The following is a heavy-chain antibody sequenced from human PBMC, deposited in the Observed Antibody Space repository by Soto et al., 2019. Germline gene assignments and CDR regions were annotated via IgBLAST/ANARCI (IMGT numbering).Heavy chain of an antibody. CDR2: ISGSGTTT. CDR3: ARLGDYGSGSY. CDR1: GFSFSSFS. Sequence: EVHLVESGGDLVQPGGSLRLSCAASGFSFSSFSMNWVCQGPGKGRAWVSYISGSGTTTYYADSVKGRFTISRDNAKNSQYLQMSSLQAEDKAVYYCARLGDYGSGSYWGQGTLVTVSS. D-gene: IGHD3-10*01. J-gene: IGHJ4*02. V-gene: IGHV3-48*04.